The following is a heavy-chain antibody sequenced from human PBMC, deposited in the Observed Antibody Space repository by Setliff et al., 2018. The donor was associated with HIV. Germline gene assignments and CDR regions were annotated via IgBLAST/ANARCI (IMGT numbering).Heavy chain of an antibody. CDR1: GDSIRSNY. CDR2: IHASGDT. V-gene: IGHV4-4*08. J-gene: IGHJ6*03. Sequence: SETLSLTCSVSGDSIRSNYWSWIRQPPGKGLEWIGYIHASGDTNYNPSLKSRVTITLDTSKTSFSLKLTSVIAADTAVYYCSRYYFGSASRNFYQFMDVWGKGTTVTVSS. D-gene: IGHD3-10*01. CDR3: SRYYFGSASRNFYQFMDV.